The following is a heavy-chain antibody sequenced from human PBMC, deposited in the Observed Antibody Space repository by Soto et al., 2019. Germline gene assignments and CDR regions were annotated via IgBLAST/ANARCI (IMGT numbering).Heavy chain of an antibody. Sequence: VGSLRLSCAASGFTLSSYWMHWVRQAPGKGLVWVSRINSDGSSTSYADSVKGRSTISRDNAKNTLYLQMNSLRAEDTAVYYCARDRGYCSSTSCPGGFDPWGQGTLVTVSS. CDR1: GFTLSSYW. CDR3: ARDRGYCSSTSCPGGFDP. D-gene: IGHD2-2*01. CDR2: INSDGSST. V-gene: IGHV3-74*01. J-gene: IGHJ5*02.